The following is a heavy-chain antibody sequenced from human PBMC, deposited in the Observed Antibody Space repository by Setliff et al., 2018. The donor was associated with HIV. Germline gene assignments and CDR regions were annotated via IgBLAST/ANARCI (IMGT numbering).Heavy chain of an antibody. CDR2: ISTYNGNT. CDR1: GYTFTHYA. J-gene: IGHJ5*02. Sequence: GASVKVSCKTSGYTFTHYAVSWVRQAPGQGLEWMGWISTYNGNTNYALKLQGRVTMTTDTSTSTAYMEMRSLRSDDTAVYYCARATLSGSGNYSKVDYFAPWGQGTLVTVSS. CDR3: ARATLSGSGNYSKVDYFAP. D-gene: IGHD3-10*01. V-gene: IGHV1-18*01.